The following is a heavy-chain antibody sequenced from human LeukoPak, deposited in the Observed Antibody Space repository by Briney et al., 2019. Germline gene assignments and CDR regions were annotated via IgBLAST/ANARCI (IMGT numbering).Heavy chain of an antibody. D-gene: IGHD6-13*01. CDR2: IIPIFGTA. V-gene: IGHV1-69*13. CDR1: GGAFSSYA. CDR3: ARGPSSSWQTYYYYMDV. J-gene: IGHJ6*03. Sequence: ASVKVSFKASGGAFSSYAISWVRQAPGQGLEWMGGIIPIFGTANYAQKFQGRVTITADESTSTAYMELSSLISEDKAVYYCARGPSSSWQTYYYYMDVWGKGTTVTVSS.